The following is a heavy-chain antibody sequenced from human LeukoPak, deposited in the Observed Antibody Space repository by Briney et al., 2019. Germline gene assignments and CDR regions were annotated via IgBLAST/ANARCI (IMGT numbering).Heavy chain of an antibody. CDR3: ARLTMVHNAFDI. J-gene: IGHJ3*02. CDR1: GYTFTSYG. CDR2: IRTYNGNT. D-gene: IGHD3-10*01. V-gene: IGHV1-18*01. Sequence: ASVKVSCKASGYTFTSYGISWVRQAPGQGLEWMGWIRTYNGNTNYAQKLQGRVTMTTDTSTSTAYMELRSLRSDDTAVYYCARLTMVHNAFDIWGQGTMVTVSS.